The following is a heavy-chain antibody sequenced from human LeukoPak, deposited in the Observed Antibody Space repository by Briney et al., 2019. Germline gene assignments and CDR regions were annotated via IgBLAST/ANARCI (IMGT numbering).Heavy chain of an antibody. D-gene: IGHD1-26*01. Sequence: GGSLRLSCATSGFIFSRYWMSWVRQAPGKGLEWVANINQDESERNYVDSVKGRFTISRDNAKNSLDLQMNSLRAEDTAVYYCARDGGSHFDYWGQGTLVTVSS. J-gene: IGHJ4*02. CDR3: ARDGGSHFDY. CDR2: INQDESER. CDR1: GFIFSRYW. V-gene: IGHV3-7*01.